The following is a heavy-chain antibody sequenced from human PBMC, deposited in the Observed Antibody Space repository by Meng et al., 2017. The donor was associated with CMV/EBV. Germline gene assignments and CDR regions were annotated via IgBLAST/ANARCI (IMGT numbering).Heavy chain of an antibody. Sequence: GGSLRLSCAASGFTFSNAWMSWVRQAPGKGLEWVGRIKSKTDGGTTDYAAPVKGRFTISRDDSKNTLYLQMNSLKTEDTAVYYCTNPSPRRRGYCSSTSCPRWYGMDVWGQGTTVTVSS. D-gene: IGHD2-2*03. CDR1: GFTFSNAW. V-gene: IGHV3-15*01. J-gene: IGHJ6*02. CDR3: TNPSPRRRGYCSSTSCPRWYGMDV. CDR2: IKSKTDGGTT.